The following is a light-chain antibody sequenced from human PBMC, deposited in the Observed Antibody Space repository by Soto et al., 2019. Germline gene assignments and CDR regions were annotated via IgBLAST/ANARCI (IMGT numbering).Light chain of an antibody. V-gene: IGLV2-14*01. CDR1: SSDVGAYNL. Sequence: QSVLTQPASVSGSPGQSVTISCTGTSSDVGAYNLVSWYQQYPGKAPKLMIYEVNNRPSGVSNRFSGSKSGNTASLTISGLQAEDEADYYCCTSYEGGGAYVFGTGTKLTVL. J-gene: IGLJ1*01. CDR2: EVN. CDR3: CTSYEGGGAYV.